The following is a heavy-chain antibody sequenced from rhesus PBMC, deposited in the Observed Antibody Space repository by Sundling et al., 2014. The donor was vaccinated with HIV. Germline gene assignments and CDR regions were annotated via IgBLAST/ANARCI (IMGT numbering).Heavy chain of an antibody. J-gene: IGHJ4*01. CDR2: VSGTSGNT. D-gene: IGHD3-3*01. CDR1: GYSISRGYY. CDR3: ARRAGYNIWTSYSDY. Sequence: QVQLEESGPGLVKPSETLSLTCAVSGYSISRGYYWGWIRQPPGKGLEYIGHVSGTSGNTYYNPSLKSRVTISKDTSKNQFSLNLSSVTAADTAVYYCARRAGYNIWTSYSDYWGQGVLVTVSS. V-gene: IGHV4-99*01.